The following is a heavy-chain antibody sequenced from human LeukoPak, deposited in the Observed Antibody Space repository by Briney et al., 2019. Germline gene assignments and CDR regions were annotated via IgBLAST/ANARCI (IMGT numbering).Heavy chain of an antibody. D-gene: IGHD6-25*01. J-gene: IGHJ5*02. Sequence: SETLSLTCTVSGDSISSGDYYWSWIRQPAGKGLEWIGRISSSGSTNYNPSLKSRVTISVDTSKNQFSLKLSSVTAADTAVYFCARTSGYLSFWFDPWGQGTLVTVSS. CDR1: GDSISSGDYY. V-gene: IGHV4-61*02. CDR2: ISSSGST. CDR3: ARTSGYLSFWFDP.